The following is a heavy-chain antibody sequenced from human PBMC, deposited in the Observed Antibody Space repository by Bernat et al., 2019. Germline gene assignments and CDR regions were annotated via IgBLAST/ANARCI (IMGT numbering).Heavy chain of an antibody. CDR3: ASTPMLYWYFDV. V-gene: IGHV4-39*01. Sequence: QLQLQESGPGLVKPSETLSLTCTVSGGSISSSSYYWGWIRQPPGKGLEWIGSIYYSGSTYYNPSLKNRVTISVDTSKNQFSLKLSSVTAADTAVYYCASTPMLYWYFDVWGRGTLVTVSS. CDR2: IYYSGST. J-gene: IGHJ2*01. CDR1: GGSISSSSYY. D-gene: IGHD2-15*01.